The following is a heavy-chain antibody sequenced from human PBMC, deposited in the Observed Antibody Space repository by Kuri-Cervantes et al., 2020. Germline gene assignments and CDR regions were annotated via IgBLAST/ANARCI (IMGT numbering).Heavy chain of an antibody. Sequence: GESLKISCAASGFTFSSYAMHWVRQAPGKGLEWVAVISYDGSNKYYADSVKGRFTISRDNAKNSLYLQMNSLRAEDTAVYYCARGREISVSGYGDYMDVWGKGTTVTVLL. D-gene: IGHD5-12*01. V-gene: IGHV3-30*07. CDR1: GFTFSSYA. J-gene: IGHJ6*03. CDR2: ISYDGSNK. CDR3: ARGREISVSGYGDYMDV.